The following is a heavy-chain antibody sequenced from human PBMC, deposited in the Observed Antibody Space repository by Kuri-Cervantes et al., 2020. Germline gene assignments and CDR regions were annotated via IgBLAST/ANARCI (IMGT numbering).Heavy chain of an antibody. CDR2: INSDGSST. J-gene: IGHJ6*02. D-gene: IGHD5-18*01. V-gene: IGHV3-74*01. Sequence: GESLKISCAASGFSLGSYWMHWVRQAPGKGLVWVSRINSDGSSTSYADSVKGRFTISRDNAKNTLYLQMNSLRAEDTAVYYCARDGVDTDYYYYYYGMDVWGQGTTVTVSS. CDR1: GFSLGSYW. CDR3: ARDGVDTDYYYYYYGMDV.